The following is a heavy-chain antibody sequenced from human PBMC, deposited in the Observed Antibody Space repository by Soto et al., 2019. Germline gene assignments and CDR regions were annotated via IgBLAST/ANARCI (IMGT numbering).Heavy chain of an antibody. D-gene: IGHD6-19*01. CDR1: GDSVSSNSAA. J-gene: IGHJ4*02. CDR2: TYYRSKWFD. V-gene: IGHV6-1*01. CDR3: ARELRRGSVWYWTEY. Sequence: SETLSLTCAISGDSVSSNSAAWNWIRQSPSRGLEWLGRTYYRSKWFDDYAVSVKSRITINPDTSKNQFSLHLNSVTPEDTAVYYCARELRRGSVWYWTEYWGQGTLVTVSS.